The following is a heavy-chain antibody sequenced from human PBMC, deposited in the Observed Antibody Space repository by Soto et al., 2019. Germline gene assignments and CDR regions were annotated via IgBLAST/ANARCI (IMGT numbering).Heavy chain of an antibody. J-gene: IGHJ4*02. CDR3: AKDHSGSNSFDF. V-gene: IGHV3-74*01. Sequence: GGSLRLSCAASGFSFSSYWMHWVRQAPGKGLVWVSRMNTDGRKRHYADSVQGRFTISRDNARNTLHLQMNSLRVEDSGVYYCAKDHSGSNSFDFWGLGTLVTVSS. CDR2: MNTDGRKR. D-gene: IGHD4-4*01. CDR1: GFSFSSYW.